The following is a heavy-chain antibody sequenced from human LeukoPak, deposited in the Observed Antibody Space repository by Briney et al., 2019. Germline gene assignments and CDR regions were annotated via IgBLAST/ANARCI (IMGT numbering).Heavy chain of an antibody. Sequence: PGGSLRLSCAASGFTFDDYTMHWVRQAPGKGLEWVSLISWDGGSTYYADSVKGRFTISRDNSKNSLYLQMNSLRTEDTALYYCAKDPRGRGDILTAEPWFDPWGQGTLVTVSS. J-gene: IGHJ5*02. CDR3: AKDPRGRGDILTAEPWFDP. CDR2: ISWDGGST. D-gene: IGHD3-9*01. CDR1: GFTFDDYT. V-gene: IGHV3-43*01.